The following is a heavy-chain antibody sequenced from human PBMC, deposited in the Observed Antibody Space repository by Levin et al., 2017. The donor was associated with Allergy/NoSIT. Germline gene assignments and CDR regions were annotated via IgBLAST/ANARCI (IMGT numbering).Heavy chain of an antibody. CDR2: IFPSDSDT. Sequence: GESLKISCQASGYSFTSFWFGWVRQRPGKGLEWIGLIFPSDSDTRVSPSFQGQIIMSVDKSISTAYLQWSSLKASDSAMYYCARRDSDGSNSFDYWGQGTLVTVSP. J-gene: IGHJ4*02. CDR1: GYSFTSFW. CDR3: ARRDSDGSNSFDY. D-gene: IGHD4-23*01. V-gene: IGHV5-51*01.